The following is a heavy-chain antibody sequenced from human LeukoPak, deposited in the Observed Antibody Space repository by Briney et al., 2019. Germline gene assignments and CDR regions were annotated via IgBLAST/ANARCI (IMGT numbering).Heavy chain of an antibody. CDR1: GFTFDDYA. CDR2: ISWNSGSI. V-gene: IGHV3-9*01. D-gene: IGHD5-18*01. J-gene: IGHJ3*02. Sequence: GGSLRLSCAASGFTFDDYAMHWVRQAPGKGLEWVSGISWNSGSIGYADSVKGRFTISRDNAKNSLYLQMNSLRAEDTALYYCAKDRMVRLYEYDAFDIWGQGTMVTASS. CDR3: AKDRMVRLYEYDAFDI.